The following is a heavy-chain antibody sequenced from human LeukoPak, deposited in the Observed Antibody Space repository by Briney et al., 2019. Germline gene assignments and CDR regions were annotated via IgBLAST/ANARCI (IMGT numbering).Heavy chain of an antibody. CDR1: GGSITSGSYY. J-gene: IGHJ4*02. Sequence: PSETLSLTCTVSGGSITSGSYYWGWIRQPPGKGLEWIGSIYYNGGAYYNPFLKSRVTISVDTSKNQFSLKLSSVTAADMAVYYCARLSGTHYEAIDYWGQGTLVAASS. V-gene: IGHV4-39*01. CDR2: IYYNGGA. D-gene: IGHD1-14*01. CDR3: ARLSGTHYEAIDY.